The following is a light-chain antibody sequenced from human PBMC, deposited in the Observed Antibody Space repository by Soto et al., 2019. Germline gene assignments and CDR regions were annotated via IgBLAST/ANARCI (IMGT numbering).Light chain of an antibody. J-gene: IGKJ2*01. Sequence: EIVLTQSPATLSLSPGERATLSCRASQSASSYLAWYQQKPGQAPRLLIYDASNRATGVPARFSGSGSGTDFTLTISSLEPEDFAVYFCQLYGTSPRTFGQGTKLEIK. CDR3: QLYGTSPRT. CDR2: DAS. CDR1: QSASSY. V-gene: IGKV3-11*01.